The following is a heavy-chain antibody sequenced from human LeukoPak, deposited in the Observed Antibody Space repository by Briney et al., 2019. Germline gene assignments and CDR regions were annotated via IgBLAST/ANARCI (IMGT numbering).Heavy chain of an antibody. V-gene: IGHV3-48*01. CDR3: ARDSSFVDTAMVIPFDY. CDR1: GFTFSSYS. J-gene: IGHJ4*02. CDR2: ISSSSSTI. D-gene: IGHD5-18*01. Sequence: TGGSLRLSCAASGFTFSSYSMDWVRQAPGKGLEWVSYISSSSSTIYYADSVKGRFTISRDNAKSSLYLQMNSLRAEDTAVYYCARDSSFVDTAMVIPFDYWGQGTLVTVSS.